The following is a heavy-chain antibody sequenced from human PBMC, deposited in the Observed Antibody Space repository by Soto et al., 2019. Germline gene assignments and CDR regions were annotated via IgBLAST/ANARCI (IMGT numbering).Heavy chain of an antibody. CDR1: GFTFSSYV. Sequence: GSLRLSCAASGFTFSSYVMNWVRQAPGKGLEWVSGISGSGGNTYYADSVKGRFTISRDNSKNTLYLQMNSLRADDTALYYCAKVPYNSWNYLYFDYWGQGTLVTVSS. V-gene: IGHV3-23*01. D-gene: IGHD1-7*01. CDR2: ISGSGGNT. CDR3: AKVPYNSWNYLYFDY. J-gene: IGHJ4*02.